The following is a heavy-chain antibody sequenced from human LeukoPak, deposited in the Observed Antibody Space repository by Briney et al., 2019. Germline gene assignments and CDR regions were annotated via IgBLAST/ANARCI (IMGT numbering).Heavy chain of an antibody. Sequence: PGGSLRLSCAASGFTFYDYAMHWVRQAPGKGLEWVSGISWNSGSIGYADSVKGRFTISRDNAKNSLYLQMNSLRAEDTALYYCAKGYDFWSGYHTHWGQGTLVTVSS. D-gene: IGHD3-3*01. CDR1: GFTFYDYA. CDR3: AKGYDFWSGYHTH. CDR2: ISWNSGSI. V-gene: IGHV3-9*01. J-gene: IGHJ4*02.